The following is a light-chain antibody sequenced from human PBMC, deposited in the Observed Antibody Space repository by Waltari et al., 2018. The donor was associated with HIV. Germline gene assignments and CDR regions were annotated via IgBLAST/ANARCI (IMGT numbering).Light chain of an antibody. CDR2: TDN. J-gene: IGLJ3*02. CDR3: AAWDDSLNGLWV. CDR1: SSNIGRNT. Sequence: QSVLTQPPSVSGTPGQRVTISCSGASSNIGRNTVNWFQLLPGTAPKLLIYTDNPRPSGVPHRCSCSKSGTSASLAISGLHSEDEADYFCAAWDDSLNGLWVFGGGTKLTVL. V-gene: IGLV1-44*01.